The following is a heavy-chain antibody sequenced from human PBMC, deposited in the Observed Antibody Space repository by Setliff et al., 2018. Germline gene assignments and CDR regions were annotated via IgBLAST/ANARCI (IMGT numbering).Heavy chain of an antibody. Sequence: ASVKVSCKASDYPFLSYGLSWVRQAPGQGLEWLGWISAYTGNADYAQNLQGRLTMTTDTSTSTAYMELRSLTSDDTAIYYCARAPRLEWILPTFDLWGQGTPVTVS. CDR1: DYPFLSYG. V-gene: IGHV1-18*01. J-gene: IGHJ4*02. CDR2: ISAYTGNA. D-gene: IGHD3-3*01. CDR3: ARAPRLEWILPTFDL.